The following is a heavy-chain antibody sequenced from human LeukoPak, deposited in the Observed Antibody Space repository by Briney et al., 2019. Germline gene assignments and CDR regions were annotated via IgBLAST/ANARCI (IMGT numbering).Heavy chain of an antibody. CDR3: ARGGIAVAGTPSDY. J-gene: IGHJ4*02. D-gene: IGHD6-19*01. CDR2: MNPNSGNT. Sequence: GASVKVSCKASGYTFTSYDINWVRQATGQGLEWMGWMNPNSGNTGYAQKFQGRVTMTRNTSISTAYMELSSLRSEDTAVYYCARGGIAVAGTPSDYWGQGTLVTVSS. V-gene: IGHV1-8*01. CDR1: GYTFTSYD.